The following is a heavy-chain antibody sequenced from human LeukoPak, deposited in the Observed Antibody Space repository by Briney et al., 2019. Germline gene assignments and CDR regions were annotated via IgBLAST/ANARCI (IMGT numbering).Heavy chain of an antibody. Sequence: GGSLRLSCAASGFTFSSHAMSWVRQASGEGLQWVSAISGSGGSTYYADSVKGRFTISRDNSKNTLYLQMNSLRADDTAVYYCARDPYRAATVTYWGQGTLVTVSS. J-gene: IGHJ4*02. CDR1: GFTFSSHA. D-gene: IGHD4-17*01. CDR3: ARDPYRAATVTY. V-gene: IGHV3-23*01. CDR2: ISGSGGST.